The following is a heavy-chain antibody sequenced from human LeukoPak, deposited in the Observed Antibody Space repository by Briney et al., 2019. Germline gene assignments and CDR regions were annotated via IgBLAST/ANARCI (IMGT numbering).Heavy chain of an antibody. V-gene: IGHV4-59*01. CDR2: IYYSGST. CDR1: GGSISSYY. CDR3: ARDKQLWLH. D-gene: IGHD5-18*01. J-gene: IGHJ4*02. Sequence: LETLSLTCTVSGGSISSYYWSWIRQPPGKGLEWIGYIYYSGSTNYNPSLKSRVTISVDTSKNQFSLKLSSVTAADTAVYYCARDKQLWLHWGQGTLVTVSS.